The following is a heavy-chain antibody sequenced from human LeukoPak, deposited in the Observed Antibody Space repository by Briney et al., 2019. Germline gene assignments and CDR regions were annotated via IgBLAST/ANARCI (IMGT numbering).Heavy chain of an antibody. Sequence: TGGSLRLSCAASGFTFSSYAMHWVRQAPGKGLEWVAFIRYDGSNKYYADSVKGRFTISRDNSKNTLYLQMNSLRAEDTAVYYCAKGKHSSSWYFDYWGQGTLVTVSS. CDR3: AKGKHSSSWYFDY. J-gene: IGHJ4*02. D-gene: IGHD6-6*01. V-gene: IGHV3-30*02. CDR2: IRYDGSNK. CDR1: GFTFSSYA.